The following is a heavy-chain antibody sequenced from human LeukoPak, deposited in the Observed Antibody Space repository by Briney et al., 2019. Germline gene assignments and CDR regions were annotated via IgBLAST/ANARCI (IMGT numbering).Heavy chain of an antibody. D-gene: IGHD2-2*01. CDR3: ARAPASIVVVPITDY. CDR2: ISSSGSTI. Sequence: PGGSLRLSCAASGFTFSDYYMSWIRQAPGKGLEWVSYISSSGSTIYYADSVKGRFTISRDNAKNSLYLQMNSLRADDTAVYYCARAPASIVVVPITDYWGQGTLVTVSS. CDR1: GFTFSDYY. V-gene: IGHV3-11*04. J-gene: IGHJ4*02.